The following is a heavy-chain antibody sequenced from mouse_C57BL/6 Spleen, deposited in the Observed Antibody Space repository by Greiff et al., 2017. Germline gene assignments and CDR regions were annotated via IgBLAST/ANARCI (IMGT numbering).Heavy chain of an antibody. CDR3: GRGDYSNSPFAY. CDR1: GYTFTSYW. D-gene: IGHD2-5*01. V-gene: IGHV1-50*01. CDR2: IDPSDSYT. Sequence: QVQLQQPGAELVKPGASVKLSCKASGYTFTSYWMQWVKQRPGQGLEWIGEIDPSDSYTNYNQQFKGKATLTVDTSSSTAYMQLSSLTSEDSAVYYCGRGDYSNSPFAYWGQGTLVTVSA. J-gene: IGHJ3*01.